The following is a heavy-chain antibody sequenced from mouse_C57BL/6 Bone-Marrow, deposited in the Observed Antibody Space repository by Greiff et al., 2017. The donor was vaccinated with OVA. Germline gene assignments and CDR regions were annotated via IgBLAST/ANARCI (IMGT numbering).Heavy chain of an antibody. D-gene: IGHD6-1*01. CDR1: GFSFNTYA. V-gene: IGHV10-1*01. J-gene: IGHJ2*01. CDR2: IRSKSNNYAT. CDR3: VRVAYNGDY. Sequence: EVMLVESGGGLVQPKGSLKLSCAASGFSFNTYAMNWVRQAPGKGLEWVARIRSKSNNYATYYADSVKDRFTISRDDSESMLYLQMNNLKTEDTALYYCVRVAYNGDYWGQGTTLTVSS.